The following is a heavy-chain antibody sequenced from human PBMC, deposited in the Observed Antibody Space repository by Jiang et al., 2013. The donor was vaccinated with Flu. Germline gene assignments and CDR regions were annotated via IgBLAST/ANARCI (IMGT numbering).Heavy chain of an antibody. J-gene: IGHJ2*01. V-gene: IGHV4-39*01. CDR3: ARHDCGGDCHWYFDL. Sequence: SISSSSYVLGLDPPAPRKGLEWIGSIYYSGSTYYNPSLKSRVTISVDTSKNQFSLKLSSVTAADTAVYYCARHDCGGDCHWYFDLWGRGTLVTVSS. D-gene: IGHD2-21*02. CDR1: SISSSSYV. CDR2: IYYSGST.